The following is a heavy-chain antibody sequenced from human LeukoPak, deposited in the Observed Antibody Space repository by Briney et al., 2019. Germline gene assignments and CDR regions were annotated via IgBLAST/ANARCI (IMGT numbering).Heavy chain of an antibody. V-gene: IGHV4-59*01. CDR3: VRDYCSSTSCYRPSHYFDY. CDR1: GVSISSYY. J-gene: IGHJ4*02. Sequence: SETLSLTCSVSGVSISSYYWSWIRQSPGRGLEWIGYIYYSGSTNSNPSLKSRVTISVDTSKNQFSLNLTSVTAADTAMYSCVRDYCSSTSCYRPSHYFDYWGQGTLVTVSS. D-gene: IGHD2-2*02. CDR2: IYYSGST.